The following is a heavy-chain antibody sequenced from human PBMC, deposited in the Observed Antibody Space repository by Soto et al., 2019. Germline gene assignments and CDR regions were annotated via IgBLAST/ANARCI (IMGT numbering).Heavy chain of an antibody. CDR3: THSNYYGSGGYYGYCDY. CDR1: GFPLTTSGVG. CDR2: IYWDADN. J-gene: IGHJ4*02. D-gene: IGHD3-10*01. V-gene: IGHV2-5*02. Sequence: QITLKESGPTLVKPTQTLTLTCTFSGFPLTTSGVGVGCIRQPPGKAREWIALIYWDADNRYSSSLKRRITRSKNTSKTKVVITMPDMGPVDTGRYYCTHSNYYGSGGYYGYCDYGGQGTTVTVSS.